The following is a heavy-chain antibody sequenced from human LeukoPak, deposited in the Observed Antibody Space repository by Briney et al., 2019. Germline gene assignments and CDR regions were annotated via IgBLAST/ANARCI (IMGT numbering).Heavy chain of an antibody. Sequence: SQTLSLTCTVSGGSISSGSYYWGWIRQSPGKGLDWIGSIYYSASTYYNPSLKSRVIMSVDTSKNQFSLKLSSVTAADTAVYYCARHYPHLPIATPAEPFDFWGQGTLVTVSS. J-gene: IGHJ4*02. CDR2: IYYSAST. V-gene: IGHV4-39*01. D-gene: IGHD6-13*01. CDR3: ARHYPHLPIATPAEPFDF. CDR1: GGSISSGSYY.